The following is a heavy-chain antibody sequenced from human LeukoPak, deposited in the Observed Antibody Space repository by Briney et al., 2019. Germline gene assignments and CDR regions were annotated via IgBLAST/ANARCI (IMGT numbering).Heavy chain of an antibody. J-gene: IGHJ4*02. D-gene: IGHD6-6*01. CDR2: TYYRSKWYN. V-gene: IGHV6-1*01. CDR3: ARGGVREQLAHFDY. CDR1: GDSVSSNSAA. Sequence: SQTLSLTCALSGDSVSSNSAAWNWIRQSPSRGLEWLGRTYYRSKWYNDYAVSVKSRITINPDTSKNQSSLQLNSVTPEDTAVYYCARGGVREQLAHFDYWGQGTLVTVSS.